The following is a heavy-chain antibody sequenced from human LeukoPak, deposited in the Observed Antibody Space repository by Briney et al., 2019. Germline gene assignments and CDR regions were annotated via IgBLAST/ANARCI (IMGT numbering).Heavy chain of an antibody. J-gene: IGHJ4*02. CDR3: ARGPRLIVGATFDY. CDR2: ISYDGSNK. D-gene: IGHD1-26*01. Sequence: GGSLRLSCAASGFTFSSYAMHWVRQAPGKELEWVAVISYDGSNKYYADSVKGRFTISRDNSKNTLYLQMNSLRAEDTAVYYCARGPRLIVGATFDYWGQGTLVTVSS. V-gene: IGHV3-30-3*01. CDR1: GFTFSSYA.